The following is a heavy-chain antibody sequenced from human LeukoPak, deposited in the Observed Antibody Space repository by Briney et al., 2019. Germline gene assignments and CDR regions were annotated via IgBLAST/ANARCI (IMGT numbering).Heavy chain of an antibody. J-gene: IGHJ4*02. V-gene: IGHV3-30-3*01. CDR1: GFTFSSYA. CDR2: ISYDGSNK. CDR3: ARDHKYYFDY. Sequence: GGSLRLSCAASGFTFSSYAMHWVRQAPGKGLEWVAVISYDGSNKYYADSVKGRFTISRDNSKNTLYLQMNSLRAEDTAVYYCARDHKYYFDYWGQGTLVTVSS.